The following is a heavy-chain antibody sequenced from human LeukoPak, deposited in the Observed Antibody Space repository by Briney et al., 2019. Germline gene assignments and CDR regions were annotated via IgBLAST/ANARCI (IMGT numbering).Heavy chain of an antibody. J-gene: IGHJ3*02. CDR3: ARMEQLVTLDAFDI. D-gene: IGHD6-13*01. Sequence: PSETLSLTCAVYGGSFSGYYWSWIRQPPGKGLEWIGEINHSGSTNYNPSLKSRVTISEDTSKNQFSLKLSSVTAADTAVYYCARMEQLVTLDAFDIWGQGTMVTVSS. CDR1: GGSFSGYY. V-gene: IGHV4-34*01. CDR2: INHSGST.